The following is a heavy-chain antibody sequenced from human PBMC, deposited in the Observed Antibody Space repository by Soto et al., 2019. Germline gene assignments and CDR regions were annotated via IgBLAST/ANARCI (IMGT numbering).Heavy chain of an antibody. Sequence: GGSLRLSCAASGFSFDDYAMTWVRQAAGKGLEWVSAISGSGDNTYYADSVKGRFTISRDNSKNTLYLQLNSLRAEDTAVYYCAKLVAANVLYWFDPWGQGTLVTVSS. V-gene: IGHV3-23*01. CDR2: ISGSGDNT. D-gene: IGHD2-15*01. J-gene: IGHJ5*02. CDR3: AKLVAANVLYWFDP. CDR1: GFSFDDYA.